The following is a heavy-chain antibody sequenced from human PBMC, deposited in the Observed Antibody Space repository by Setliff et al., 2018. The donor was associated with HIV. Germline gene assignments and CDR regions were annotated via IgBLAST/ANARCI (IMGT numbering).Heavy chain of an antibody. CDR2: ISGSGSTT. CDR1: GFTFTSYA. Sequence: PGGSLRLSCAASGFTFTSYAMNWVRQAPGKGLEWVSSISGSGSTTFYADSVKGRFTISRDNSKNTVYLQMNSLRAEDTAVYYCARDRVVGATLDPLDLWGQGTMVTVSS. J-gene: IGHJ3*01. CDR3: ARDRVVGATLDPLDL. D-gene: IGHD1-26*01. V-gene: IGHV3-23*01.